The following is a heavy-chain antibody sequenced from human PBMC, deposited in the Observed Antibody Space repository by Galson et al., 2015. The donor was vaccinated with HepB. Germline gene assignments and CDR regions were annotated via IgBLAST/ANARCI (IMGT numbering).Heavy chain of an antibody. CDR2: IIPILGIA. CDR3: ARDRRYSRNAFDI. D-gene: IGHD6-13*01. Sequence: SVKVSCKASGGTFSSYAISWVRQAPGQGLEWMGRIIPILGIANYAQKFQGRVTITADKSTSTAYMELSSLRSEDTAVYYCARDRRYSRNAFDIWGQGTMVTVSS. V-gene: IGHV1-69*04. J-gene: IGHJ3*02. CDR1: GGTFSSYA.